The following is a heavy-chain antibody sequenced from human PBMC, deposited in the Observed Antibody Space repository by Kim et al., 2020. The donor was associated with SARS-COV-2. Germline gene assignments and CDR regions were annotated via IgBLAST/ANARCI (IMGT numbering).Heavy chain of an antibody. V-gene: IGHV3-73*01. D-gene: IGHD2-21*02. Sequence: YDASVEGRCNISRDDSKNTAYLQMNSLKTEDTALYYCAVVTGAEYFDHWGQGTLVTVSS. J-gene: IGHJ4*02. CDR3: AVVTGAEYFDH.